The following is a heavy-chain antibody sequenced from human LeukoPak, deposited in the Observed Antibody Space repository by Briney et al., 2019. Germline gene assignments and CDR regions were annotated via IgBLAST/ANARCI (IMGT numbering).Heavy chain of an antibody. Sequence: HPGGSLRISCAGSGFTFGGYWMSWVRQAPGKGPEWVANMDQDGSEINYLDSVKGRFTISRDNAKNALYLWMNSLRADDTAVYYCARDRGYSTFDSWGQGVLITVSS. J-gene: IGHJ4*02. CDR3: ARDRGYSTFDS. CDR1: GFTFGGYW. V-gene: IGHV3-7*01. CDR2: MDQDGSEI. D-gene: IGHD4-23*01.